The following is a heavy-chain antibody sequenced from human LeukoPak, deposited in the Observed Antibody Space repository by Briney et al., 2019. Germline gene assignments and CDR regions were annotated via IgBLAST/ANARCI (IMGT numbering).Heavy chain of an antibody. Sequence: PGGSLRLSCAASGFTFSSYEMNWVRQAPGKGLEWVSYISSSGSTIYYADSVKGRFTISRDNAKNSLYLQMNSLRAEDTAVYYCARDRRDCSGGSCYPMVDYWGQGTLVTVSS. J-gene: IGHJ4*02. CDR2: ISSSGSTI. CDR3: ARDRRDCSGGSCYPMVDY. D-gene: IGHD2-15*01. V-gene: IGHV3-48*03. CDR1: GFTFSSYE.